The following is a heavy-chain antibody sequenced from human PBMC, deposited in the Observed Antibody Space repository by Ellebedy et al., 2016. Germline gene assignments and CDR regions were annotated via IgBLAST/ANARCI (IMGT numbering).Heavy chain of an antibody. J-gene: IGHJ4*02. CDR1: GGSFSGYY. V-gene: IGHV4-34*01. Sequence: SETLSLXXAVYGGSFSGYYWSWIRQPPGKGLEWIGEINHSGSTNYNPSLKSRVTISVDTSKNQFSLKLSSVTAADTAVYYCARALGGSPNDYWGQGTLVTVSS. CDR3: ARALGGSPNDY. D-gene: IGHD2-15*01. CDR2: INHSGST.